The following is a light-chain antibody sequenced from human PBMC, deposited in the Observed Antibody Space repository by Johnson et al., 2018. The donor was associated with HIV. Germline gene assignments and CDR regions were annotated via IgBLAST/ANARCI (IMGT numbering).Light chain of an antibody. CDR3: GTWDNSLSSYV. CDR2: ENT. J-gene: IGLJ1*01. V-gene: IGLV1-51*02. CDR1: SSNIGNNY. Sequence: QSVLTQPPSVSAAPGQKVTISCSGSSSNIGNNYVSWYRQLPGTAPKLLIYENTQRPSGTPDRFSGSKSGTSATLGITGLQTGDEADYYCGTWDNSLSSYVFGTGTKVTGL.